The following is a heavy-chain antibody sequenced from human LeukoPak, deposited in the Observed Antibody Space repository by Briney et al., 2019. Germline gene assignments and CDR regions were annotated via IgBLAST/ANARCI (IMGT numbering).Heavy chain of an antibody. V-gene: IGHV4-39*07. D-gene: IGHD2-15*01. CDR3: ARELGGYPFFMDV. CDR1: GGSIRSGDHH. Sequence: SETLSLTCSVSGGSIRSGDHHWAWARQPPGKGLEFIVSIDEGGRPYHNRPLESRLSLSGDPSGKQFSLKLTSVTTAAPAVFFCARELGGYPFFMDVWGRGTTVIVSS. CDR2: IDEGGRP. J-gene: IGHJ6*03.